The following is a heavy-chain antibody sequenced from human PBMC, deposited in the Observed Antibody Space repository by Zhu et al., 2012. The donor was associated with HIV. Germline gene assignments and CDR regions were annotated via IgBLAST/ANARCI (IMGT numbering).Heavy chain of an antibody. Sequence: QVQMQESGPGLMKPSETLSLACAVSGYSISRGFFWGWIRQVPGKGAGVDWQYLSYWEHLLHPVLKSRVTISVDTSKNQFSLKVTSVTAADTAVYYCARQVPYYHTSGSGKNFDFWGRGRLVTVSS. D-gene: IGHD3-10*01. CDR3: ARQVPYYHTSGSGKNFDF. J-gene: IGHJ4*02. CDR1: GYSISRGFF. V-gene: IGHV4-38-2*01. CDR2: LSYWEH.